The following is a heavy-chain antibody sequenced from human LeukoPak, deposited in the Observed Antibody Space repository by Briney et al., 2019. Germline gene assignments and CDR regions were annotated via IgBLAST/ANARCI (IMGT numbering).Heavy chain of an antibody. CDR2: TYSRSKWYN. D-gene: IGHD1-7*01. J-gene: IGHJ5*02. CDR1: GDSVSSNSVA. V-gene: IGHV6-1*01. Sequence: SQTLSLTCAISGDSVSSNSVAWNWIRQSPSRGLECLGRTYSRSKWYNDYAVSVKSRITINPDTSKNQFSLQLNSVTPEDTAVYYCVRGGGITGSTWCFDPWGQGTLVTVSS. CDR3: VRGGGITGSTWCFDP.